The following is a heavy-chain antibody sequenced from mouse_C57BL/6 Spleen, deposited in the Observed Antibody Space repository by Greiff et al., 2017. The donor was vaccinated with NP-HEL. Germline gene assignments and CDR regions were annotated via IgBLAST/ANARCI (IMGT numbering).Heavy chain of an antibody. V-gene: IGHV5-4*03. CDR3: ARANLGY. CDR2: ISDGGSYT. Sequence: EVKLVESGGGLVKPGGSLKLSCAASGFTFSSYAMSWVRQTPEKRLEWVATISDGGSYTYYPDNVKGRFTISRENAKNNLYLQMSHLKSEDTAMYYCARANLGYWGQGTTLTVSS. CDR1: GFTFSSYA. J-gene: IGHJ2*01.